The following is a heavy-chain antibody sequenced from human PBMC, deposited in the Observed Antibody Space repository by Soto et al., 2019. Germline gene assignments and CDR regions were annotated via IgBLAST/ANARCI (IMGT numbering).Heavy chain of an antibody. CDR2: INHSGST. CDR3: ATGGDYYGSGSSFNWFDP. Sequence: ASETLSLTCAVYGGSFSGYYWSWIRQPPGKGLEWIGEINHSGSTNYNPSLKSRVTISVDTSKNQFSLKLSSVTAADTAVYYCATGGDYYGSGSSFNWFDPWGQGTLVTVSS. V-gene: IGHV4-34*01. D-gene: IGHD3-10*01. J-gene: IGHJ5*02. CDR1: GGSFSGYY.